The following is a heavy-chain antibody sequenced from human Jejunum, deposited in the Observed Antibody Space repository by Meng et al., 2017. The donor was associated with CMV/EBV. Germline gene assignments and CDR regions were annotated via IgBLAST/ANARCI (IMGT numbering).Heavy chain of an antibody. Sequence: CKASGYTFPGHLSHWVRHASGQGREGMGWINPQSGGTNFAQKFPGRVTMTRDTSINTAYMDLRSLTADDTAVYYCARNLVAWLFDYWGQGTLVTVSS. V-gene: IGHV1-2*02. CDR2: INPQSGGT. CDR1: GYTFPGHL. CDR3: ARNLVAWLFDY. J-gene: IGHJ4*02. D-gene: IGHD2-21*01.